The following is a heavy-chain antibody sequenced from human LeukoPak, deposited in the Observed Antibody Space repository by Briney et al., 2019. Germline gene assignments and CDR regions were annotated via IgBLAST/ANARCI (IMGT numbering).Heavy chain of an antibody. CDR1: GFTFNAFN. CDR2: ITSGGDYI. Sequence: PGGSLRLSCAASGFTFNAFNMNWVRQAPGKGLEWVSSITSGGDYIYYADSVKGRFTTSRDNAKNSLSLQLNSLRVEDTAVYYCARGHYDVLAASYKWTPDYWGQGTLVTVSS. J-gene: IGHJ4*02. D-gene: IGHD3-9*01. V-gene: IGHV3-21*01. CDR3: ARGHYDVLAASYKWTPDY.